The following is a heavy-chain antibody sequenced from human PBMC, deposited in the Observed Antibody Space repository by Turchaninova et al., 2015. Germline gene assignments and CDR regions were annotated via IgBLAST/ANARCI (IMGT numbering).Heavy chain of an antibody. CDR1: GFTFSDYA. J-gene: IGHJ2*01. Sequence: EVQLLESGGNLVQPGGSLRLSCAASGFTFSDYAMSWGRQAPGKGLEWVSTISGSGGTYYADSVKGRFTISRDDSKNTLYLQMSSLRAEDTAVYYCAKVAGDYSPWYFDLWGRGTLVTVSS. CDR3: AKVAGDYSPWYFDL. V-gene: IGHV3-23*01. CDR2: ISGSGGT. D-gene: IGHD4-17*01.